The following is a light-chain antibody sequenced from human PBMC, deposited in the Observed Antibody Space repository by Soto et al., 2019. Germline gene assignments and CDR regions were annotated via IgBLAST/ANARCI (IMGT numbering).Light chain of an antibody. Sequence: DIHMTQSPSSVSASILDIVSITFLASQGISTYLGWYQQKPGKAPKLLIYAASSLQTGVPSRFSGSGSGTDFTLTISSLQPEDFGTYYCQQAISFPITFGQGTRLEIK. CDR2: AAS. V-gene: IGKV1-12*01. CDR3: QQAISFPIT. J-gene: IGKJ5*01. CDR1: QGISTY.